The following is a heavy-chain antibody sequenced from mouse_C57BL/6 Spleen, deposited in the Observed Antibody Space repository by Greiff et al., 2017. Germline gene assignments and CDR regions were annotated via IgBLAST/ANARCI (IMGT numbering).Heavy chain of an antibody. V-gene: IGHV1-72*01. CDR1: GYTFTSYW. J-gene: IGHJ1*03. CDR3: ARRGSSYGWYFDV. D-gene: IGHD1-1*01. CDR2: IDPNSGGT. Sequence: QVQLQQPGAELVKPGASVKLSCKASGYTFTSYWMHWVKQRPGRGLAWIGGIDPNSGGTTYNEKFKSKATLTVDNPTSTSYMQLSSLTSEDSAVYYGARRGSSYGWYFDVWGTGTTVTVSS.